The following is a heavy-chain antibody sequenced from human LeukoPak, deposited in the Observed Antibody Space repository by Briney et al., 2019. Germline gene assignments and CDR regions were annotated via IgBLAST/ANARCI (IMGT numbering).Heavy chain of an antibody. CDR1: GFTFSSYW. Sequence: PGGSLRLSCAASGFTFSSYWMSWVRQAPGKGLEWVANIKQDGSEKYYVDSVKGRFTISRDNAKNSLYLQMNSLRAEDTAVYYCARDSVGIRITIFGVVIGHTPDVWGKGTTVTVSS. V-gene: IGHV3-7*01. CDR2: IKQDGSEK. J-gene: IGHJ6*04. CDR3: ARDSVGIRITIFGVVIGHTPDV. D-gene: IGHD3-3*01.